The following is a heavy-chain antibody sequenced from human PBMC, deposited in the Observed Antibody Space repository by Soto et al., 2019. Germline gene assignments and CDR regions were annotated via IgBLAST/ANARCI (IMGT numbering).Heavy chain of an antibody. CDR1: GGSISSGGYY. CDR3: ARENPVVPAAMPDY. Sequence: SETLSFTCTVSGGSISSGGYYWSWIRQHPGKGLEWIGYIYYSGSTYYNPSLKSRVTISVDTSKNQFSLKLSSVTAADTAVYYCARENPVVPAAMPDYWGQGTLVTVSS. V-gene: IGHV4-31*03. J-gene: IGHJ4*02. CDR2: IYYSGST. D-gene: IGHD2-2*01.